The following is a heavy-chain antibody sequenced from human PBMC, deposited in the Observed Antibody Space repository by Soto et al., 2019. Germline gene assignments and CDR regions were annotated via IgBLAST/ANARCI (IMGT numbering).Heavy chain of an antibody. J-gene: IGHJ4*02. CDR3: AHSPWGAAPDY. D-gene: IGHD3-16*01. Sequence: SGPTLVNPTQTLTLTCTVSGFSVSARGAGVGWIRQPPGKALEWLGIIYWNDDKRYSPSLKSRLTITKDTSKNQVVLTMTNMDPVDTATYYCAHSPWGAAPDYWGQGTLVTVSS. V-gene: IGHV2-5*01. CDR1: GFSVSARGAG. CDR2: IYWNDDK.